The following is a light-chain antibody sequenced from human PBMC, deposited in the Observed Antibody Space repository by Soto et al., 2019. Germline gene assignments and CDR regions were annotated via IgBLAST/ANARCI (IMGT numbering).Light chain of an antibody. CDR3: SSFTTSYFYV. CDR1: GSDIGAYNY. J-gene: IGLJ1*01. CDR2: GVT. Sequence: QSVLTQPASVSGSPGRSITISCTGSGSDIGAYNYVSWYQQHPGKAPKLLIHGVTRRPSGVSSRFSASKSAYTASLTISGLQAEDEATYFCSSFTTSYFYVFGPGTKVTVL. V-gene: IGLV2-14*01.